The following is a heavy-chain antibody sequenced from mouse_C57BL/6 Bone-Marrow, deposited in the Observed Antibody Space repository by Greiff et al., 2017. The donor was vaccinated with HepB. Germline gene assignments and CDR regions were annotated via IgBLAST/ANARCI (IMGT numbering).Heavy chain of an antibody. CDR2: ISNGGGST. J-gene: IGHJ2*01. Sequence: DVKLEESGGGLVQPGGSLKLSCAASGFTFSDYYMYWVRQTPEKRLEWVAYISNGGGSTYYPDTVKGRFTISRDNAKNTLYLQMSRLKSEDTAMYYCARHGNYFDYWGQGTTLTVSS. CDR1: GFTFSDYY. CDR3: ARHGNYFDY. V-gene: IGHV5-12*01.